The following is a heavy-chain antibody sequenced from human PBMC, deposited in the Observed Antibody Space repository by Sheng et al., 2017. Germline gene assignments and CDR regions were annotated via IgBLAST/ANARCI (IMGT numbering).Heavy chain of an antibody. CDR1: GFTFSGSA. D-gene: IGHD2-8*01. CDR3: ARDRGTNGPFDY. V-gene: IGHV3-64*01. Sequence: EVQLVESGGALVQRGGSLRLSCAASGFTFSGSAMHWVRQAPGKGLEYVSGISRNGGSTYYANSVKGRFSISRDNSKNTLYLQMGSLRPEDMAVYYCARDRGTNGPFDYWGQG. J-gene: IGHJ4*02. CDR2: ISRNGGST.